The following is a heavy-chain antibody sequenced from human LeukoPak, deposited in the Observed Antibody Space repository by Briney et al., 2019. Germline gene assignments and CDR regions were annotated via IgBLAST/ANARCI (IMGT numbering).Heavy chain of an antibody. Sequence: SETLSLTCTVSGVSISSYYWSWIRQPPGKGLEWIGYIYYSGSTNYNPSLKSRVTISVDTSKNQFSLKLSSVTAADTAVYYCARGKPLTFSYWGQGTLVTVSS. CDR1: GVSISSYY. V-gene: IGHV4-59*01. D-gene: IGHD1-14*01. J-gene: IGHJ4*02. CDR2: IYYSGST. CDR3: ARGKPLTFSY.